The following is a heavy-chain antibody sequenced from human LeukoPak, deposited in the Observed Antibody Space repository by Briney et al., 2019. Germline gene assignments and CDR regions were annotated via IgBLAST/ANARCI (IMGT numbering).Heavy chain of an antibody. V-gene: IGHV3-66*01. J-gene: IGHJ4*02. Sequence: GGSLRLSCAASGFIVSSNYMSWVRQAPGKGLEWVSVIYTGGSTHYADSVKGRFTISRDNSKNTLYLQMNSLRAEDTSVYYCARGRNSGWYEFVGQFDDWGQGTLVTVSS. CDR1: GFIVSSNY. D-gene: IGHD6-19*01. CDR3: ARGRNSGWYEFVGQFDD. CDR2: IYTGGST.